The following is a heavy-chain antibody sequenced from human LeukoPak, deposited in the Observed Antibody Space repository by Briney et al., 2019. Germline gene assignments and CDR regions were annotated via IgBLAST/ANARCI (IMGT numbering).Heavy chain of an antibody. CDR3: AARCRSYYGFDY. V-gene: IGHV3-9*01. D-gene: IGHD1-26*01. CDR1: GFTFDDYA. CDR2: ISWNSGSI. Sequence: GGSLRLSCSASGFTFDDYAMHWVRQAPGKGLEWVSGISWNSGSIGYADSVKGRFTISRDNAKNSLYLQMNSLRAEDTALYYCAARCRSYYGFDYWGQGALVTVSS. J-gene: IGHJ4*02.